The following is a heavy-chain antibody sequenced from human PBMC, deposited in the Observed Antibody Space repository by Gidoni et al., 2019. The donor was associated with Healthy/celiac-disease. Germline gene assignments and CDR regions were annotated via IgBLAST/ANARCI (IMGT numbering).Heavy chain of an antibody. V-gene: IGHV4-39*01. D-gene: IGHD1-1*01. Sequence: QLQLQESGPGLVKPSETLSLTCTVSGGPIRSSSYYWGWIRQPPGKGLEWIGSIYYSWSTYYNPSLKSRVTISVDTSKNQFSLKLSSVTAADTAVYYCARQVSSPLEPRGWFDPWGQGTLVTVSS. CDR1: GGPIRSSSYY. J-gene: IGHJ5*02. CDR3: ARQVSSPLEPRGWFDP. CDR2: IYYSWST.